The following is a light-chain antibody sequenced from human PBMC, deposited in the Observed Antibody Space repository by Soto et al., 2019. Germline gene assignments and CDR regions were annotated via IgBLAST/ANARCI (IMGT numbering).Light chain of an antibody. CDR2: DVS. Sequence: QSALTQPRSVSVSPGQSVTISCTGTSSDVGGYNYVSWYQQHPGKAPKLIIYDVSERPSGVPDRFSGSKSGNTASLTISGLQAEDEADYYCCSNAGSYSYVFGTGTKVTVL. CDR3: CSNAGSYSYV. J-gene: IGLJ1*01. V-gene: IGLV2-11*01. CDR1: SSDVGGYNY.